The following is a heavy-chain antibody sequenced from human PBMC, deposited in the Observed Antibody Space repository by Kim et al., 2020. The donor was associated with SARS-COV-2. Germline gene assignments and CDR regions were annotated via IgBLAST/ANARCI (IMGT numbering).Heavy chain of an antibody. Sequence: ASVKVSCKASGYIFTDYAIYWVRQAPGQSLEWMGWIKCGNGETKYSQKFQGKATISRDTYADTVYIELSGLRSEDTAAYYCARDGPIGADWGQGTLVTVSS. CDR1: GYIFTDYA. CDR2: IKCGNGET. J-gene: IGHJ4*02. D-gene: IGHD1-26*01. V-gene: IGHV1-3*01. CDR3: ARDGPIGAD.